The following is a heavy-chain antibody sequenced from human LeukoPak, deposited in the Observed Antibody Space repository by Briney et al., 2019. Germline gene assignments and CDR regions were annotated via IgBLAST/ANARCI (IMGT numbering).Heavy chain of an antibody. Sequence: SETLSLTRTVSGGSISSGGYYWSWIRQHPGKGLEWIGYIYYSGSTYYNPSLKSRVTISVDTSKNQFSLKLSSVTAADTAVYYCARDYRDRYCSSTSCHTGFDPWGQGTLVTVSS. V-gene: IGHV4-31*03. CDR1: GGSISSGGYY. J-gene: IGHJ5*02. CDR3: ARDYRDRYCSSTSCHTGFDP. D-gene: IGHD2-2*02. CDR2: IYYSGST.